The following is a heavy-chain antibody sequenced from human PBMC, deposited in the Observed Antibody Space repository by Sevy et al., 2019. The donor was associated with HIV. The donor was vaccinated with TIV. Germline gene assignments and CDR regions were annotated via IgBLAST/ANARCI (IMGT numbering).Heavy chain of an antibody. Sequence: GGSLRLSCAASGFTFSNAWMSWVRQAPGKGLEWVGRIKSKTDGGTTDYAAPVKGRFTISRDDSKNTLYLQMNSLKTEDTAVYYCTTEVDDCSSTSCYDLAVDYSGQGTLVTVSS. CDR1: GFTFSNAW. D-gene: IGHD2-2*01. CDR2: IKSKTDGGTT. J-gene: IGHJ4*02. V-gene: IGHV3-15*01. CDR3: TTEVDDCSSTSCYDLAVDY.